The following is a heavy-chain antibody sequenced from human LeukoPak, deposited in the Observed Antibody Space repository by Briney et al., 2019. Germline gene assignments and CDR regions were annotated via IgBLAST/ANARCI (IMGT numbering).Heavy chain of an antibody. J-gene: IGHJ4*02. CDR1: GGSISSSSYY. CDR2: IYYSGST. Sequence: SETLSLTCTVSGGSISSSSYYWGWIRQPPGKGLEWIGSIYYSGSTYYNPSLKSRVTISVDTSKDQFSLKLSSVTAADTAVYYCAREMATITYYFDYWGQGTLVTVSS. D-gene: IGHD5-24*01. V-gene: IGHV4-39*07. CDR3: AREMATITYYFDY.